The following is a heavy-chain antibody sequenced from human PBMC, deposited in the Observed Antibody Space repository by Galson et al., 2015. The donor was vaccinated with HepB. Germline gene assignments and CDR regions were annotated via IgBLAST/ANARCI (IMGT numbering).Heavy chain of an antibody. CDR1: GFTFSSYW. V-gene: IGHV3-74*01. D-gene: IGHD3-10*01. J-gene: IGHJ6*02. Sequence: SLRLSCAASGFTFSSYWMHWVRQAPGKGLVWVSRINSDGSSTSYADSVKGRFTISRDNAKNTLYLQMNSLRAEDTAVYYCARDLWFGDSTRYYYYYYGMDVWGQGTTVTVSS. CDR3: ARDLWFGDSTRYYYYYYGMDV. CDR2: INSDGSST.